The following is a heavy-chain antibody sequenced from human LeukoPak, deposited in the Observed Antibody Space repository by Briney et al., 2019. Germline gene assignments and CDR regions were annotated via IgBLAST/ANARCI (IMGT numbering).Heavy chain of an antibody. V-gene: IGHV1-46*01. CDR2: ISPSGGGT. D-gene: IGHD6-19*01. Sequence: GASVKVSCKSSGYTFTSYYIHWVRQAPGQRLEWMGIISPSGGGTGYAQNFQGRVTMTRDTSTSTVYMELSSLRSEDTAVYFCARGGPQWLVLRKRFYFDSWGQGTLVTVSS. CDR3: ARGGPQWLVLRKRFYFDS. J-gene: IGHJ4*02. CDR1: GYTFTSYY.